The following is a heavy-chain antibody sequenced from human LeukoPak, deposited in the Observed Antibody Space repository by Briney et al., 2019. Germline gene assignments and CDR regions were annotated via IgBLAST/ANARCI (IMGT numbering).Heavy chain of an antibody. CDR2: ISGSAGGT. D-gene: IGHD2-15*01. J-gene: IGHJ6*03. CDR1: GITLSNYA. V-gene: IGHV3-23*01. Sequence: GGSLRLSCAVSGITLSNYAMSWVRQAPGKGLEWVSGISGSAGGTNYADSVKGRFTISRDNSKNTLYLQMNSLRAEDTAVYYCARERGGRRDYYYYMDVWGKGTTVTVSS. CDR3: ARERGGRRDYYYYMDV.